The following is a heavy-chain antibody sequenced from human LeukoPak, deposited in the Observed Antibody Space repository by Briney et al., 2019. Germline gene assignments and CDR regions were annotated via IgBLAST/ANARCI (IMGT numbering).Heavy chain of an antibody. CDR2: SHTSGST. J-gene: IGHJ4*02. CDR1: GGSISNSY. D-gene: IGHD1-14*01. V-gene: IGHV4-4*07. Sequence: SETLSLTCNVSGGSISNSYWNWIRQPAGKGLEWIGRSHTSGSTYYIPSLKRRVTMSLDTSNNHFSLKLTSVTAADTALYYCARGLNQYYFDYWGQGTLVTVSS. CDR3: ARGLNQYYFDY.